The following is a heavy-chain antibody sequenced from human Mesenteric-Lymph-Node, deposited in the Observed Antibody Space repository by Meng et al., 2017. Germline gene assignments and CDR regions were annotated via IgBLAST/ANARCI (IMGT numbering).Heavy chain of an antibody. D-gene: IGHD5-18*01. CDR1: GFTVSSNY. J-gene: IGHJ5*02. CDR2: ISGSGGST. Sequence: GGSLRLSCAASGFTVSSNYMSWVRQAPGKGLEWVSAISGSGGSTYYADSVKGLFTISRDNSKNTLFLQMNSLRADDTAIYYCATVGDGYFYESRGSWGQGTLVNGSS. V-gene: IGHV3-23*01. CDR3: ATVGDGYFYESRGS.